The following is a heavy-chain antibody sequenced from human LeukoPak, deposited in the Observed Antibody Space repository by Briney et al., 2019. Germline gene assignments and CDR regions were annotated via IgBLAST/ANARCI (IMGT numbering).Heavy chain of an antibody. V-gene: IGHV3-15*01. D-gene: IGHD3-16*02. CDR1: GFTFKNAW. CDR2: IKSKIDGGAT. CDR3: VPVRREVTLGGVIVIFDN. Sequence: PGGSLRLSCAASGFTFKNAWMGWVRQTPWKGLEWVGRIKSKIDGGATDFAGSVKDRFTISRDDSRDTMYMQMDSLKTEDTDLSYCVPVRREVTLGGVIVIFDNWGQGTLVAVSS. J-gene: IGHJ4*02.